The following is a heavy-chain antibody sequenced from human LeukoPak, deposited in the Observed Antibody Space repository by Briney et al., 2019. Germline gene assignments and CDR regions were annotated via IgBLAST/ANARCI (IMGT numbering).Heavy chain of an antibody. V-gene: IGHV1-18*01. CDR1: GYTFTSYG. J-gene: IGHJ4*02. D-gene: IGHD3-22*01. CDR2: ISAYNGNT. CDR3: ARGLGGTENYYYDSSGYYFEDY. Sequence: ASVKVSCKASGYTFTSYGISWVRQAPGQGLEWMGWISAYNGNTNYAQKLQGGVTMTTDTSTSTAYMELRSLRSDDTAVYYCARGLGGTENYYYDSSGYYFEDYWGQGTLVTVSS.